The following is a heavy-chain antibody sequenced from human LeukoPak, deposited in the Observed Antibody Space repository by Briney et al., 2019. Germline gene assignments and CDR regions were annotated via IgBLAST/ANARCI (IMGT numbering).Heavy chain of an antibody. CDR1: GYSISSGYY. D-gene: IGHD4-17*01. CDR2: IYHSGST. V-gene: IGHV4-38-2*02. J-gene: IGHJ6*03. CDR3: AREIHYGDAYYYYYYMDV. Sequence: SETLSLXCAVSGYSISSGYYWGWIRQPPGKGLEWIGSIYHSGSTYYNPSLKSRVTISVDTSKNQFSLKLSSVTAADTAVYYCAREIHYGDAYYYYYYMDVWGKGTTVTVSS.